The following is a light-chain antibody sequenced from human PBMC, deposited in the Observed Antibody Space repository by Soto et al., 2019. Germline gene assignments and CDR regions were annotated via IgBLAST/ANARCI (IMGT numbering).Light chain of an antibody. V-gene: IGKV3-20*01. CDR2: DVS. CDR1: QSVSRY. CDR3: QQYGNSRGT. J-gene: IGKJ1*01. Sequence: EIVLTQSPGTLSLSPGERATVSCRASQSVSRYLAWYQQKPGQAPRLLMYDVSKRATGIPARFSGSGSGTDFTLTISGLEPEDFAVYYCQQYGNSRGTFGQGTKVDI.